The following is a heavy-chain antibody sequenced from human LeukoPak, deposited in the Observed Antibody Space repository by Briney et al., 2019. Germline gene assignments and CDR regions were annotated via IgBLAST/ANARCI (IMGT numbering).Heavy chain of an antibody. V-gene: IGHV3-11*01. CDR1: GFTFSDYY. CDR2: ISSSGSTI. D-gene: IGHD3-16*01. CDR3: AREGGRMGVTTIDY. J-gene: IGHJ4*02. Sequence: PGGSLRLSCAASGFTFSDYYMSWIRQAPGKGLEWVSYISSSGSTIYYADSVKGRFTISRDNAKNSLYLQMNGLRADDAAVYYGAREGGRMGVTTIDYWGQGTLVTVSS.